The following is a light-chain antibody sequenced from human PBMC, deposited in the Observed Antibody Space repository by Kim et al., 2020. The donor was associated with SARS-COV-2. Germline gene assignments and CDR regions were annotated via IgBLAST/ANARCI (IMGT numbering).Light chain of an antibody. CDR3: QVWDSRGWV. Sequence: VALGLRASITCGGNNIGSKNVHWFQQKPGQAPVLVIYRDSNRPSGIPERFSGSNSGNTATLTISRAQAGDEADYYCQVWDSRGWVFGGGTQLTVL. J-gene: IGLJ3*02. CDR2: RDS. V-gene: IGLV3-9*01. CDR1: NIGSKN.